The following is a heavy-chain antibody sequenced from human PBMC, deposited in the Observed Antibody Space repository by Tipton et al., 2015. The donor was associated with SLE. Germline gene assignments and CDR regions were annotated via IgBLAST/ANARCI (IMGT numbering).Heavy chain of an antibody. Sequence: TLSLTCTVSGGSLSSDNFYWSWIRQPAGKGLEWIGRIYYSGSTNYHPSLKSRVTISVDTSKNQFSLKLSSVTAADTAVYYCARAEGGYDQYYFDYWGQGTLVTVSS. V-gene: IGHV4-61*02. J-gene: IGHJ4*02. D-gene: IGHD5-12*01. CDR1: GGSLSSDNFY. CDR2: IYYSGST. CDR3: ARAEGGYDQYYFDY.